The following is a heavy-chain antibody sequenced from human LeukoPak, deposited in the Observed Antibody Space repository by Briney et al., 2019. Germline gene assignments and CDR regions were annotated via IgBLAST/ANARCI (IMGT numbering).Heavy chain of an antibody. CDR2: IWYDGSNK. D-gene: IGHD1-7*01. V-gene: IGHV3-33*01. Sequence: PGGSLRLSCAASGFTFSSYGMLWVRQAPGKGLEWVAVIWYDGSNKYYADSVKGRFTISRDNSKNTLYLQMNSLRAEDTAVYYCARAFGSITGTTVPDYWGQGTLVTVSS. J-gene: IGHJ4*02. CDR3: ARAFGSITGTTVPDY. CDR1: GFTFSSYG.